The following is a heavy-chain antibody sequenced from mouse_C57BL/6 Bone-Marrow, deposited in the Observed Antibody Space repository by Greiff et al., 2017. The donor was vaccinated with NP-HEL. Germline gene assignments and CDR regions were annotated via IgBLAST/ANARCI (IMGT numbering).Heavy chain of an antibody. CDR2: IRNKANGYTT. CDR3: AIYPPLCNYFDD. CDR1: GFTFTDYY. J-gene: IGHJ2*01. Sequence: EVMLVESGGGLVQPGGSLSLSCAASGFTFTDYYMSWVRQPPGKALEWLGFIRNKANGYTTEYSASVKGRFTISRDNSQSILYLQMNALRAADSATYNGAIYPPLCNYFDDWGQGTTLTVSS. V-gene: IGHV7-3*01. D-gene: IGHD1-1*02.